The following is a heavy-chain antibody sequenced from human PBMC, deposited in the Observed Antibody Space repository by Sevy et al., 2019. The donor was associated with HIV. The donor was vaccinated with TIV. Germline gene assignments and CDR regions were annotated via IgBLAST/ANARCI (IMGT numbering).Heavy chain of an antibody. V-gene: IGHV3-7*03. D-gene: IGHD2-2*01. J-gene: IGHJ6*02. Sequence: GGSLRLSCAASGFSFSNYWMSWVRQAPGKGLEWVANIKRDGSGKYYVASVKGRFTISRDNAKTSLFLQMNSLGGEDTAVYYCARDCSSASCLWGMDVWGQGTTVTVSS. CDR2: IKRDGSGK. CDR3: ARDCSSASCLWGMDV. CDR1: GFSFSNYW.